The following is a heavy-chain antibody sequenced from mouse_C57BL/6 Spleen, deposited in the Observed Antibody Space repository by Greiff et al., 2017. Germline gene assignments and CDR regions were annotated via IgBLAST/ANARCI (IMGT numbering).Heavy chain of an antibody. Sequence: VKLVESGPGLVQPSQSLSITCTVSGFSLTSYGVHWVRQSPGKGLEWLGVIWRGGSTDYNAAFMSRLSITKDNTKSQVFFKMNSLQADDTAIYYCAKNDYSNYWYFDVWGTGTTVTVSS. V-gene: IGHV2-5*01. CDR3: AKNDYSNYWYFDV. J-gene: IGHJ1*03. CDR1: GFSLTSYG. CDR2: IWRGGST. D-gene: IGHD2-5*01.